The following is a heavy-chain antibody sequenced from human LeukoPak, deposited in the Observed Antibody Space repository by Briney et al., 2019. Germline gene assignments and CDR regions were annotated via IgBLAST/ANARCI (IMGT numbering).Heavy chain of an antibody. V-gene: IGHV3-48*04. CDR1: GFTFSSYA. J-gene: IGHJ3*02. CDR2: ISSSGSTI. Sequence: PGGSLRLSCAASGFTFSSYAMSWVRQAPGKGLEWVSYISSSGSTIYYADSVKGRFTISRDNAKNSLYLQMNSLRAEDTAVYYCARGQIETDAFDIWGQGTMVTVSS. CDR3: ARGQIETDAFDI.